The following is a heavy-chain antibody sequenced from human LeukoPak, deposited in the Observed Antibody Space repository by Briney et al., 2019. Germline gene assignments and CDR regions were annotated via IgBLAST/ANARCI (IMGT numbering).Heavy chain of an antibody. CDR1: GGSFSGYY. D-gene: IGHD6-19*01. CDR2: INHSGST. J-gene: IGHJ4*02. V-gene: IGHV4-34*01. Sequence: PSETLSLTCAVYGGSFSGYYWSWIRQPPGKGLEWIGEINHSGSTNYNPSLKSRVTISVDTSKNQSSLKLSSVTAADTAVYYCASEYSSGSRGDYWGQGTLVTVSS. CDR3: ASEYSSGSRGDY.